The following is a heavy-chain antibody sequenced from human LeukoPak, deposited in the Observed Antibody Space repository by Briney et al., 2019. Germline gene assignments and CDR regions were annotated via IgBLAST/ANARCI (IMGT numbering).Heavy chain of an antibody. J-gene: IGHJ4*02. V-gene: IGHV3-23*01. D-gene: IGHD1-26*01. CDR1: GFTFSNYA. CDR3: AKGVGGSRQYFDY. Sequence: GGSLRLSCAASGFTFSNYAMTWVRQAPGKGLEWVSTISASGGSTYYADSVKGRFTISRDNSKDTLYLQMNSPRAEDTAVYYCAKGVGGSRQYFDYWGQGTLVTVSS. CDR2: ISASGGST.